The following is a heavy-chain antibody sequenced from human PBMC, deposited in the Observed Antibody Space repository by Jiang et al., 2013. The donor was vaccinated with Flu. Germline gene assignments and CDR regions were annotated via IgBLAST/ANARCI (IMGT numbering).Heavy chain of an antibody. CDR2: GTA. J-gene: IGHJ4*02. Sequence: GTANYAQKFQERVTITRDMSTSTAYMELSSLRSEDTAVYYCAADPYYYDSSGPSTGFDYWGQGTLVTVSS. V-gene: IGHV1-58*01. CDR3: AADPYYYDSSGPSTGFDY. D-gene: IGHD3-22*01.